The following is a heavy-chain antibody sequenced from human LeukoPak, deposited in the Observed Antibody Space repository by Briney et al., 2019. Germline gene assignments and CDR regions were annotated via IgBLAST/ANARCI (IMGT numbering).Heavy chain of an antibody. CDR3: ARAGVGYYYMDV. V-gene: IGHV4-38-2*02. Sequence: SETLSLTCTVSGYSISSGYYWGWIRQPPGKGLEWIGSIYHSGSTYYNPSLKSRVIISVDTSKNQFSLKLSSVTAADTAVYYCARAGVGYYYMDVWGKGTTVTVSS. D-gene: IGHD6-19*01. CDR2: IYHSGST. J-gene: IGHJ6*03. CDR1: GYSISSGYY.